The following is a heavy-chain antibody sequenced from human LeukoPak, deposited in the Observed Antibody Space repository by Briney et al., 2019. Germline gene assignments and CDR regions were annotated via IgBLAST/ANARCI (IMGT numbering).Heavy chain of an antibody. CDR3: ARDDRFLEWLLPGDY. CDR1: GFTFSSYW. CDR2: IKQDGSEK. Sequence: PGGSLRLSCAASGFTFSSYWMSWVRQAPGKGLEWVANIKQDGSEKYYVDSVKGRFTISRDNAKNSLYLQMNSLRAEDTAVYYCARDDRFLEWLLPGDYWGQGTLVTVSS. D-gene: IGHD3-3*01. J-gene: IGHJ4*02. V-gene: IGHV3-7*01.